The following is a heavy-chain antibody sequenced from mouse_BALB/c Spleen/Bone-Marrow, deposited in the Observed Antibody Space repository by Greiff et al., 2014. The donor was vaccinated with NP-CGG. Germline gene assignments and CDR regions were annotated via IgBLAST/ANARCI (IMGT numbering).Heavy chain of an antibody. Sequence: VQLQQSGAELVKPGASVKLSSTASGFNIKDTYMHWVKQRPEQGLEWIGRIDPANGNPKYDPKFQGKATITADTSSNTAYLQLSSLTSEDTAVYYCAGDGAYWGQGTLVTVSA. D-gene: IGHD3-3*01. J-gene: IGHJ3*01. CDR3: AGDGAY. V-gene: IGHV14-3*02. CDR2: IDPANGNP. CDR1: GFNIKDTY.